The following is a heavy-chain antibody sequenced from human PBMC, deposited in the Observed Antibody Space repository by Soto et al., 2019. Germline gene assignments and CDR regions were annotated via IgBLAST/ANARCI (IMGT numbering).Heavy chain of an antibody. D-gene: IGHD4-17*01. CDR2: ISGSGGST. V-gene: IGHV3-23*01. J-gene: IGHJ4*02. Sequence: PGGSLRLSCAASVFTFSSYAMSWVRQAPGKGLEWVSAISGSGGSTYYADSVKGRFTISRDNSKNTLYLQMNSLRAEDTAVYYCAKVVSWVTTSHFDYWGQGTLVTVSS. CDR1: VFTFSSYA. CDR3: AKVVSWVTTSHFDY.